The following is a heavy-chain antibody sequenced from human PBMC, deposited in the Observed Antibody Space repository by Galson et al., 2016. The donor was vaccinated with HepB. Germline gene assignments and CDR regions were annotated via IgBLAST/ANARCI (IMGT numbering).Heavy chain of an antibody. D-gene: IGHD5-12*01. CDR2: IYYSGST. Sequence: SETLSLTCTVSGGSISSYYWSWIRQPPGKGLEWIGSIYYSGSTDYNPSLKSRVTISLDTSKKQFSLKLSSVTAADTAMYYCARDHGGYAFDYWGQGTLVTVSS. V-gene: IGHV4-59*01. J-gene: IGHJ4*02. CDR1: GGSISSYY. CDR3: ARDHGGYAFDY.